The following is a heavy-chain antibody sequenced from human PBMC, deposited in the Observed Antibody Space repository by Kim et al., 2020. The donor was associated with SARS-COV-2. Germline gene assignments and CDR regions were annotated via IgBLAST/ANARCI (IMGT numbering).Heavy chain of an antibody. J-gene: IGHJ4*02. CDR3: ARTTHTYSSSWYSDY. D-gene: IGHD6-13*01. Sequence: VSVKSRITINPDTSKNQFSLQLNSVTPEDTAVYYCARTTHTYSSSWYSDYWGQGTLVTVSS. V-gene: IGHV6-1*01.